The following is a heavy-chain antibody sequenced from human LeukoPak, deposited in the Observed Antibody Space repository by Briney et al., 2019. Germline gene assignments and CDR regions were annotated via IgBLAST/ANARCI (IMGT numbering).Heavy chain of an antibody. CDR2: IYTTGGT. J-gene: IGHJ4*02. D-gene: IGHD5-18*01. Sequence: SETLSLTCDVSGVSIRSYWWSWVRKPAGKGLEWIGRIYTTGGTNYSSSFQCRVTMSIDMSTNQFSLTLSSVTASDTAVYYCARSGYTIGAYHSDLWGQGAPVTVSS. CDR1: GVSIRSYW. V-gene: IGHV4-4*07. CDR3: ARSGYTIGAYHSDL.